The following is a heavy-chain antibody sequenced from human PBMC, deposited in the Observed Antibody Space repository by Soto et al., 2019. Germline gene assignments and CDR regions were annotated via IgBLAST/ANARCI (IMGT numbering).Heavy chain of an antibody. J-gene: IGHJ4*02. V-gene: IGHV1-46*03. CDR3: ASGPSVTLLDY. CDR1: GYTFTSYY. CDR2: INPSGGST. Sequence: QVQLVQSGAEVKKPGASVKVSCKASGYTFTSYYMHWVRQAPGQGLEWMGIINPSGGSTSYAQKFQGRVTMTRYTSTSTVYMELSSLRSEDTAVYYCASGPSVTLLDYWGQGTLVTVSS. D-gene: IGHD4-4*01.